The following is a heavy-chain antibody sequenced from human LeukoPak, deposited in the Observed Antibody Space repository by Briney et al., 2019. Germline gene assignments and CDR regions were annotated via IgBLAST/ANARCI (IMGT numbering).Heavy chain of an antibody. Sequence: PSETLSLTCSVSGGSISSGTYYWSWIRQHPGKGLEWVGYISYSGSTYYNPSLKSRVTISVDTSENQFSLKLSSVTAADSAVYYCAREDYYFDSWGQGTLVAVSS. J-gene: IGHJ4*02. CDR3: AREDYYFDS. CDR2: ISYSGST. CDR1: GGSISSGTYY. V-gene: IGHV4-31*03.